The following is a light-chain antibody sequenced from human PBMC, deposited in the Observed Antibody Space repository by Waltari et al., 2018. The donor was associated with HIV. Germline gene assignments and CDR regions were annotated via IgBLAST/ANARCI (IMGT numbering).Light chain of an antibody. CDR1: NIGSKS. V-gene: IGLV3-21*04. CDR3: QVWDSSSDHVV. J-gene: IGLJ2*01. Sequence: SYVLTQPPSVSVAPGKTARITCGGTNIGSKSVHWYQKKPGQAPLRVIYYASARPSGFPERFSGSNSGNTATLTISMVEAGDEADYYCQVWDSSSDHVVFGGGTNLTVL. CDR2: YAS.